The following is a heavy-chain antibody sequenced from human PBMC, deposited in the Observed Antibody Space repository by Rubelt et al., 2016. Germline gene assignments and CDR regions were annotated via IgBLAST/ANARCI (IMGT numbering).Heavy chain of an antibody. CDR2: IREDGSEK. J-gene: IGHJ1*01. Sequence: LVQHGGSLRLSCAASGFTFGRYWMNWFRQAPGKGLEWVANIREDGSEKNYVDSVKGRFTLSRDKAKNSLYLQMNSLRAEDTAVYYCAGARAGYFQHWGQGTLVTVSS. V-gene: IGHV3-7*01. CDR3: AGARAGYFQH. CDR1: GFTFGRYW.